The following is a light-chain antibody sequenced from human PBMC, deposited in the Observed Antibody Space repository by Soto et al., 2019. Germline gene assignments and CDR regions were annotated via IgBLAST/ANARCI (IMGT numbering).Light chain of an antibody. J-gene: IGKJ4*01. CDR1: QALSNY. V-gene: IGKV1-9*01. CDR3: QQLSRYPLA. Sequence: DIQLTQSPSVLSASVGDTVTMTCRASQALSNYLAWYQQKPWKAPDLLIYSASTLQSGVPSRFSGSGSETEFSLTIRALQPEDFATYCCQQLSRYPLAFGGGTKVDI. CDR2: SAS.